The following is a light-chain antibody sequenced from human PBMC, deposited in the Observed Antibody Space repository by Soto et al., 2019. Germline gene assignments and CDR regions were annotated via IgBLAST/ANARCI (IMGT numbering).Light chain of an antibody. CDR1: QSVSSN. CDR3: QQYNIRPS. Sequence: EIVMTQSPATLSVSPGERATLSCRASQSVSSNLAWYQQKPGQAPRLLIYGASTRATGIPARFSGSGSGTEFTLTISSLQFEDFAVYYCQQYNIRPSLGQGTRVDIK. CDR2: GAS. J-gene: IGKJ2*01. V-gene: IGKV3-15*01.